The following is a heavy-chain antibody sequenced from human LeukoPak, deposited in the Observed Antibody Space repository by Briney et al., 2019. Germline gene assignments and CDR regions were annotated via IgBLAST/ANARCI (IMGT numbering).Heavy chain of an antibody. V-gene: IGHV3-30-3*01. J-gene: IGHJ4*02. CDR2: ISYDGSNK. CDR1: GYTFTSYA. D-gene: IGHD3-3*01. CDR3: ARAPLRFLEYLPFDADY. Sequence: SCKASGYTFTSYAMHWVRQAPGKGLEWVAVISYDGSNKYYADSVKGRFTISRDNSKNTLYLQMNSLRAEDTAVYYCARAPLRFLEYLPFDADYWGQGTLVTVSS.